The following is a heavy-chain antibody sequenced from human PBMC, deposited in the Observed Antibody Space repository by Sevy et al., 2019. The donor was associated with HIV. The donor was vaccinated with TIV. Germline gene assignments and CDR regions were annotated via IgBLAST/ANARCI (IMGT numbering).Heavy chain of an antibody. CDR1: GFTFSSYA. V-gene: IGHV3-23*01. CDR2: LNGGGGST. J-gene: IGHJ3*02. D-gene: IGHD3-10*01. CDR3: AKDRIWELGDAFDI. Sequence: GGSLRLSCAASGFTFSSYAMNWVRQAQGKGLQWVSGLNGGGGSTSYAGSVKGRFAISRDNSKNTLYLQMNSLRAEDTAVYYCAKDRIWELGDAFDIWGQGTMVTVSS.